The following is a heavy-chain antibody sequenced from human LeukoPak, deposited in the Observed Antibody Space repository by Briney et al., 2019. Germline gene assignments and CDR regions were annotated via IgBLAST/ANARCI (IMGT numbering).Heavy chain of an antibody. V-gene: IGHV4-4*02. CDR2: IYHSGST. D-gene: IGHD6-13*01. J-gene: IGHJ4*02. CDR3: ARVSYLGQQLAPLVDY. CDR1: GGSISSSNW. Sequence: SGTLSLTCAVSGGSISSSNWWSWVRQPPGKGLEWIGEIYHSGSTNYNPSLKSRVTISVDQSKNQFFLKLSSVTAADTAVYYCARVSYLGQQLAPLVDYWGQGTLVTVSS.